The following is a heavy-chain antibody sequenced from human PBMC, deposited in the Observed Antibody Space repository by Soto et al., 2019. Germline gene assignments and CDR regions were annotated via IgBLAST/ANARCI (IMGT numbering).Heavy chain of an antibody. D-gene: IGHD6-19*01. CDR2: VKQDGGEK. CDR1: GYTFTSYG. Sequence: GASVKVSCKASGYTFTSYGISWVRQAPGKGLEWVANVKQDGGEKNYVDSVRGRFTISRDNTKNSLYLQMDSLRVEDTALYYCASGGGWSFDHWGQGTLVTVSS. J-gene: IGHJ4*02. V-gene: IGHV3-7*01. CDR3: ASGGGWSFDH.